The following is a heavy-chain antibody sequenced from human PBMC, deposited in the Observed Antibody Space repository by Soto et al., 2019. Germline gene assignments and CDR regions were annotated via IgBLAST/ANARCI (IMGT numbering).Heavy chain of an antibody. J-gene: IGHJ4*02. V-gene: IGHV4-34*01. CDR3: ARGPEYYYGGSGYVDY. CDR2: INHGGST. CDR1: GGSFRGYY. D-gene: IGHD3-22*01. Sequence: QVQLQQWGAGLLKPSETLSLTCAVYGGSFRGYYWNGTRQPPGKGREWIGEINHGGSTNYNPSLKSRVTISLDTSKNQFSLKLSSVTAADTSVYYCARGPEYYYGGSGYVDYWGQGALVTVSS.